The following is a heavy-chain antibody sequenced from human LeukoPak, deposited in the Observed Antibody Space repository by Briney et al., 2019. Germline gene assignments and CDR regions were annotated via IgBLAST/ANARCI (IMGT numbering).Heavy chain of an antibody. CDR3: AKDQSYGSGSYYSPYYFDY. D-gene: IGHD3-10*01. J-gene: IGHJ4*02. CDR2: ISGSGGST. Sequence: GSLSLSCAASGFPFSSYAMSWVRQAPGKGLEWVSAISGSGGSTYYADSVKGRFTISRDNSKNTLYLQMTSLRAEDTAVYYCAKDQSYGSGSYYSPYYFDYWGQGTLVTVSS. CDR1: GFPFSSYA. V-gene: IGHV3-23*01.